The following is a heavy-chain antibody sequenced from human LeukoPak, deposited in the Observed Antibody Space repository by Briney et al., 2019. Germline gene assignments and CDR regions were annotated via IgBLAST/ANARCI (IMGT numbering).Heavy chain of an antibody. Sequence: SGGSLKLSCAASGFTFSSYGMHWVRQAPGKGLEWVAVIWYDGSNKYYADSVKGRFTISRDNSKNTLYLQMNSLRAEDTAVYYCAREMSPWSGYYGVLGYWGQGTLVTVSS. CDR3: AREMSPWSGYYGVLGY. D-gene: IGHD3-3*01. V-gene: IGHV3-33*08. CDR2: IWYDGSNK. CDR1: GFTFSSYG. J-gene: IGHJ4*02.